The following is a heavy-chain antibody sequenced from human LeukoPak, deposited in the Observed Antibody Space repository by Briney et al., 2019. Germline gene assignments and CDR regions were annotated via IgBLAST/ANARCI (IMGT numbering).Heavy chain of an antibody. J-gene: IGHJ4*02. CDR1: GYTFTSYY. Sequence: ASVKVSCKASGYTFTSYYMHWVRQAPGQGLEWMGIINPSGGSTSYAQKFQGRVTMTRDMSTSTVYMELSSLRSEDTAVYYCARVAAAAYYFDYWGQGTLVTVSS. CDR2: INPSGGST. V-gene: IGHV1-46*01. CDR3: ARVAAAAYYFDY. D-gene: IGHD6-13*01.